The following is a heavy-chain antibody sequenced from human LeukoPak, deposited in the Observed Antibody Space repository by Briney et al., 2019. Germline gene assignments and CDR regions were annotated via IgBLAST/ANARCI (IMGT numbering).Heavy chain of an antibody. Sequence: GSLRLSCAASGFTFSSYAMSWVRQAPGKGLEWVSAISGSGGSTYYADSVKGRFTISRDNAKNSLYLQMNSLRAEDTAVYYCARRGDIVVVPAAIGCYYYGMDVRGQGTTVTVSS. CDR2: ISGSGGST. CDR3: ARRGDIVVVPAAIGCYYYGMDV. CDR1: GFTFSSYA. J-gene: IGHJ6*02. D-gene: IGHD2-2*02. V-gene: IGHV3-23*01.